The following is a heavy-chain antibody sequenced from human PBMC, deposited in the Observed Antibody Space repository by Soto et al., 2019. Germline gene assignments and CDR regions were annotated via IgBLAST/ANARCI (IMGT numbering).Heavy chain of an antibody. CDR1: GFTFSSYA. CDR3: ASSMDIVVMVYADYYYYGMDV. V-gene: IGHV3-23*01. CDR2: ISGSGGST. J-gene: IGHJ6*02. D-gene: IGHD2-8*01. Sequence: GGSLRLSCAPSGFTFSSYAISWVRQAPGKGLEWVSAISGSGGSTYYADSVKGRFTISSDNSKNTLYLQMNSLRAEDTAVYYCASSMDIVVMVYADYYYYGMDVWGQGTTVTVSS.